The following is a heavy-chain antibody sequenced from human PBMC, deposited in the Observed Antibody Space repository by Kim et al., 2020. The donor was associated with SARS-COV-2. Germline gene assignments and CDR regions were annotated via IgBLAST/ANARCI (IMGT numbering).Heavy chain of an antibody. J-gene: IGHJ3*01. V-gene: IGHV4-59*09. D-gene: IGHD6-19*01. Sequence: PSRESRVTISVDTSKNQFSLRLTSVTAADTAVYYCARGWVGSGPLDAFDVWGQGTMVTVSS. CDR3: ARGWVGSGPLDAFDV.